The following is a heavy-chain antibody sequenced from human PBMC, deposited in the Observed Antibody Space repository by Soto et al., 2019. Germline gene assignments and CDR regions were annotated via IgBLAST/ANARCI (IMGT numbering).Heavy chain of an antibody. CDR1: GGFINSGYF. CDR3: ARQAGAGAAYDFFDY. D-gene: IGHD3-10*01. Sequence: SETLSLTCSVSGGFINSGYFWGWIRQPPGRGLEWIGIINHRGTTFYNPSLKSGLTISVDTTRNQFSLTVTSVIATDTAMYYCARQAGAGAAYDFFDYWGQGTLVTVSS. V-gene: IGHV4-39*01. CDR2: INHRGTT. J-gene: IGHJ4*02.